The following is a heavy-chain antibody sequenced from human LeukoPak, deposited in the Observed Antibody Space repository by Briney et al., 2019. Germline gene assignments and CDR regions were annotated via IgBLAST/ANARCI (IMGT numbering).Heavy chain of an antibody. D-gene: IGHD3-22*01. CDR2: INPKSGGT. J-gene: IGHJ4*02. CDR3: ARVFQYYYDRSGSPELVSHFDY. Sequence: ASVKVSCKTSGYSFTDYQMHWVRQAPGQGLEWMGWINPKSGGTNYAQKFAGRVTVTRDTSINTAYIELSRLTFDDTAVYYCARVFQYYYDRSGSPELVSHFDYWGQGTLVTVSS. CDR1: GYSFTDYQ. V-gene: IGHV1-2*02.